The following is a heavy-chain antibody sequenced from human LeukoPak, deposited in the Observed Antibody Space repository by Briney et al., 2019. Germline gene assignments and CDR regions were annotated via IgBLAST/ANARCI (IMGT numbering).Heavy chain of an antibody. D-gene: IGHD2-2*01. CDR2: IYYSGST. CDR3: AIQCQYQLPAGGSDAFDI. V-gene: IGHV4-39*01. CDR1: GGSISSSSYY. Sequence: SETLSLTCTVSGGSISSSSYYWGWIRQPPGKGLEWIGSIYYSGSTYYNPSLKSRVTISVDTSKNQFSLKLSSVTAADTAVYYCAIQCQYQLPAGGSDAFDIWGQGTMVTVSS. J-gene: IGHJ3*02.